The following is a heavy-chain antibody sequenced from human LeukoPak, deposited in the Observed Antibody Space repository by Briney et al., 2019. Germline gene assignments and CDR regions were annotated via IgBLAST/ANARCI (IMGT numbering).Heavy chain of an antibody. Sequence: GGSLRLSCAASGFTFSSYAMSWVRQAPGKGLEWVGRIKSKTDGGTTDYAAPVKGRFTISRDDSKNTLYLQMNSLKTEDTAVYYCTTDNPHTMGDYWGQGTLVTVSS. D-gene: IGHD3-10*01. CDR2: IKSKTDGGTT. J-gene: IGHJ4*02. V-gene: IGHV3-15*01. CDR1: GFTFSSYA. CDR3: TTDNPHTMGDY.